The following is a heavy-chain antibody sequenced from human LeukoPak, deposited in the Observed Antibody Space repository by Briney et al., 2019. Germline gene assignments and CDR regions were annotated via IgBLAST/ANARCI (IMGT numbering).Heavy chain of an antibody. J-gene: IGHJ6*03. V-gene: IGHV3-48*01. D-gene: IGHD3-3*01. CDR1: GFNYSSYT. Sequence: GGSLRLSCAASGFNYSSYTMNWVRQAPGMGLEWLSYISASRDITYYADSVKGRFTIPRDNAKNSLYLQMNSLRAEDTAVYYCVRGSLASGVVVYYYYYLDVWGKGTTVTVSS. CDR3: VRGSLASGVVVYYYYYLDV. CDR2: ISASRDIT.